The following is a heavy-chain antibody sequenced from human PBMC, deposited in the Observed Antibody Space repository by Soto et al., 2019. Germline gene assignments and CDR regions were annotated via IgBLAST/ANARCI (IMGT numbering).Heavy chain of an antibody. V-gene: IGHV3-30-3*01. J-gene: IGHJ5*02. D-gene: IGHD2-2*01. CDR1: GFTFSSYS. Sequence: GGSLRLSCAASGFTFSSYSMHWVRQAPGKGLEWVAVISYDGSNKYYADSVKGRITISRDNSKNTLYLQMNSLRAEDTSVYYCAREHCSTTSCYSYWFDPWGQGALVTVSS. CDR2: ISYDGSNK. CDR3: AREHCSTTSCYSYWFDP.